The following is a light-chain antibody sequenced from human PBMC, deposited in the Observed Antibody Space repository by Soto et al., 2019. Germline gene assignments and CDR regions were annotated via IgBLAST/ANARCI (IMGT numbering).Light chain of an antibody. CDR2: DVN. Sequence: QSALTQVRSVSGSPGQSVTISCTGTSSDVGGYNYVSWYQQHPGKAPKLVIFDVNKRPSGVPDRFSGSKSANTASLTISGLQADDEAEYYCCSYTASHTYVFGTGTKVTVL. J-gene: IGLJ1*01. CDR1: SSDVGGYNY. V-gene: IGLV2-11*01. CDR3: CSYTASHTYV.